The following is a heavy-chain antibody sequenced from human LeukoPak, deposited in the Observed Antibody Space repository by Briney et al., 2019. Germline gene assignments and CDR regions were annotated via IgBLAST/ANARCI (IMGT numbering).Heavy chain of an antibody. V-gene: IGHV1-69*05. CDR2: IIPIFGTA. CDR3: AREGNSYGSDY. CDR1: GGTFSSYA. J-gene: IGHJ4*02. D-gene: IGHD5-18*01. Sequence: SVKVSCKASGGTFSSYAISWVRQAPGQGLEWMGGIIPIFGTANYAQKFQGRVTITKDTSASTVYMELSSLKSEDTSLYYCAREGNSYGSDYWGQGTLVTVSS.